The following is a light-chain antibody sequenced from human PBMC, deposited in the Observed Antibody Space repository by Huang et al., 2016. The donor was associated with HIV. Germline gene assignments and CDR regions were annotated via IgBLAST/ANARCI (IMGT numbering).Light chain of an antibody. CDR2: GAS. CDR1: QSVSTN. J-gene: IGKJ1*01. CDR3: QQYNNWPQT. Sequence: EIVMTQSPATLSVSPGERATLSCRASQSVSTNLAWYQQKPGQAPRPLINGASTRVTGIPARFSGSGSGTEFTLTISSLQSEDFAVYYCQQYNNWPQTFGQGTKVDNK. V-gene: IGKV3-15*01.